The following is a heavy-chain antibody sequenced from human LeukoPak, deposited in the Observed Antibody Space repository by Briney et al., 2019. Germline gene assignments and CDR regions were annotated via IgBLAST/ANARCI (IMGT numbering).Heavy chain of an antibody. CDR2: ISDSGART. V-gene: IGHV3-23*01. D-gene: IGHD6-25*01. CDR3: ASDYFLDY. Sequence: GGSLRLSCAASGFTFSSYAMTWVRQAPGKGLEWVSTISDSGARTNYADSAKGRFTISRDNSMNTLYLQMNSLRADDTAVYYCASDYFLDYWGRGTLVTVSS. CDR1: GFTFSSYA. J-gene: IGHJ4*02.